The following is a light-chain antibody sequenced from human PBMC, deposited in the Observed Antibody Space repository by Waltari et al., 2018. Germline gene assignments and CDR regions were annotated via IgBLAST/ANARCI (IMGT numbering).Light chain of an antibody. CDR2: FDK. Sequence: SYVLTQPPSVSVAPSKTATITCGGDNIGRQSVHWYQQRSGQAPLLVLYFDKNRPSRIPERYSGSNSGNTATLTINRVEAGDEADYYCQVWDSGVNSWVFGGGTKLTVL. V-gene: IGLV3-21*04. CDR1: NIGRQS. J-gene: IGLJ3*02. CDR3: QVWDSGVNSWV.